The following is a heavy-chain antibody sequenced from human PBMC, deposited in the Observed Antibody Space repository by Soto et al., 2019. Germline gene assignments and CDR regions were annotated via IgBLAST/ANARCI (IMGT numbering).Heavy chain of an antibody. CDR3: ARDPGYGDYYGMDV. V-gene: IGHV3-33*01. CDR1: GFTFSSYG. J-gene: IGHJ6*02. D-gene: IGHD4-17*01. CDR2: IWYDGSNK. Sequence: QVQLVESGGGVVQPGRSLRLSCAASGFTFSSYGMHWVRQAPGKGLEWVAVIWYDGSNKYYADSVKGRFTISRDNSKNTLDLQMNSLRAEDTAVYYCARDPGYGDYYGMDVWGQGTTVTVSS.